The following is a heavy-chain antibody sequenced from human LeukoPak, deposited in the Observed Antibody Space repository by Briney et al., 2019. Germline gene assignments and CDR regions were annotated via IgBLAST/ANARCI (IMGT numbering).Heavy chain of an antibody. CDR2: ISGSGGST. Sequence: PGGSLRLSCAASGFTFSSYAMSWVRQAPGKGLEWVSAISGSGGSTHYADSVKGRFTISRDNSKNTLYLQMNSLRAEDTAVYYCAKDGYYYDSSGYYPNDVFDIWGQGTMVTVST. CDR3: AKDGYYYDSSGYYPNDVFDI. V-gene: IGHV3-23*01. J-gene: IGHJ3*02. CDR1: GFTFSSYA. D-gene: IGHD3-22*01.